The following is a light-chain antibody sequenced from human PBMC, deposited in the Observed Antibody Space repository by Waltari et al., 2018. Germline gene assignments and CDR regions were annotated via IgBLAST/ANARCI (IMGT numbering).Light chain of an antibody. Sequence: QSVLTQPPSASGTPGQSVTISCSGGASNIGGNLVNWYQQLPGKAPKLLIYRSDRRPSGVPDRVSGSKSGTSASLAISGLQSEDEADYFYASWDDSLNGHWVFGGGTKVTVL. V-gene: IGLV1-44*01. CDR3: ASWDDSLNGHWV. CDR1: ASNIGGNL. CDR2: RSD. J-gene: IGLJ3*02.